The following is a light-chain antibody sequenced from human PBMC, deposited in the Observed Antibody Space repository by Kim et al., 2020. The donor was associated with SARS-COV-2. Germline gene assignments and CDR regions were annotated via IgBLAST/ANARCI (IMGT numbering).Light chain of an antibody. J-gene: IGLJ3*02. CDR2: SDN. CDR1: NSNIGNNP. V-gene: IGLV1-44*01. Sequence: QSVLTQPPSASGTPGQRVTISCSGSNSNIGNNPINWFQQFPGTAPKLLIYSDNQRPSGVPDRFSGSKSGTSASLAISGLQSEDEADFYCAAWDDTLKGWVFGGGTQLTVL. CDR3: AAWDDTLKGWV.